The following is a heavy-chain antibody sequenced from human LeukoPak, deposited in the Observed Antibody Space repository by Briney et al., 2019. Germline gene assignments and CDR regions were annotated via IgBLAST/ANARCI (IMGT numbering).Heavy chain of an antibody. CDR2: ISYDGSNK. CDR1: GFTFSSYA. CDR3: AKVGYCSSTSCYFGHYYYYYGMDV. V-gene: IGHV3-30*18. D-gene: IGHD2-2*01. Sequence: TGGSLRLSCAASGFTFSSYAMSWVRQAPGKGLEWVAVISYDGSNKYYADSVKGRFTISRDNSKNTLYLQMNSLRAEDTAVYYCAKVGYCSSTSCYFGHYYYYYGMDVWGQGTTVTVSS. J-gene: IGHJ6*02.